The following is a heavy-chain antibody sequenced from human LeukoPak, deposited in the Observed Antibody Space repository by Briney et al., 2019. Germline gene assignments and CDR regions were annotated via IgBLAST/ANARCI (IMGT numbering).Heavy chain of an antibody. CDR1: GFSLSNYA. Sequence: GGSLRLSCAASGFSLSNYAMSWVRQAPGKGLEWVSGIGDSGGTTYYADSVKGRFTISRDNSKTTLYLQMNSLTAEDTAVYYCAKDRRRFWSGYLDYWGQGALVTVSS. CDR3: AKDRRRFWSGYLDY. V-gene: IGHV3-23*01. D-gene: IGHD3-3*01. J-gene: IGHJ4*02. CDR2: IGDSGGTT.